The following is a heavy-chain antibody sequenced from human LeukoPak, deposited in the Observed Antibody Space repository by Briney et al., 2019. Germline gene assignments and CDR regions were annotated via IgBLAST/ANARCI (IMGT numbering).Heavy chain of an antibody. CDR2: ISAYNGNT. CDR1: GYTFTSYG. J-gene: IGHJ6*03. V-gene: IGHV1-18*01. Sequence: ASVKVSCKASGYTFTSYGISWVRQAPGQGLEWMGWISAYNGNTSYAQKLQGRVTMTTDTSTSTAYMELRSLRSDDTAVYYCARVPPDIVATIYYYYYYMDVWGKGTTVTVSS. CDR3: ARVPPDIVATIYYYYYYMDV. D-gene: IGHD5-12*01.